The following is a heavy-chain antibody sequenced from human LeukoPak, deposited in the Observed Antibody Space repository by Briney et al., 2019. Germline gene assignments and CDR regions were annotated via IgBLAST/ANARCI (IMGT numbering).Heavy chain of an antibody. CDR3: AKGGHYLASGSYFIFDS. J-gene: IGHJ4*02. Sequence: PGGSLRLSCAASGFTFSSYWMSWVRQAPGKGLEWVAFIQSEGGDTSYTDSGKGRLNIARDNSKSTVYLQMNSLRSEDTAVYYCAKGGHYLASGSYFIFDSTGQGTRVTVSS. CDR2: IQSEGGDT. CDR1: GFTFSSYW. D-gene: IGHD3-10*01. V-gene: IGHV3-30*02.